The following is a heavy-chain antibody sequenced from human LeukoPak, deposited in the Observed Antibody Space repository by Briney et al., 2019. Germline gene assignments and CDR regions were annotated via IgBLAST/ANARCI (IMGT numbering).Heavy chain of an antibody. Sequence: SVKVSCKASGGTFSSYAISWVRQAPGQGLEWMGGIIPIFGTANYAQKFQGRATITTDESTSTAYMELSSLRSEDTAVYYCARTTYDSSGYVVNYYYMDVWGKGTTVTVSS. CDR2: IIPIFGTA. CDR1: GGTFSSYA. J-gene: IGHJ6*03. D-gene: IGHD3-22*01. V-gene: IGHV1-69*05. CDR3: ARTTYDSSGYVVNYYYMDV.